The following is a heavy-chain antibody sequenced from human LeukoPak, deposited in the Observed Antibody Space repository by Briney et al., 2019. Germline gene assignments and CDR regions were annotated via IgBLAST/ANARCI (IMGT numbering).Heavy chain of an antibody. CDR2: IKQDGSEK. CDR1: GFTFSGYR. CDR3: ARAGVAVAATLWD. J-gene: IGHJ4*02. Sequence: PGGSLRLSCAASGFTFSGYRMNGVRQAPGKGLEWVANIKQDGSEKKYVDSVKGRFTISRDNAKNALYLEMNTLRAEDTAVYYCARAGVAVAATLWDWGQGTLVTVSS. V-gene: IGHV3-7*04. D-gene: IGHD6-19*01.